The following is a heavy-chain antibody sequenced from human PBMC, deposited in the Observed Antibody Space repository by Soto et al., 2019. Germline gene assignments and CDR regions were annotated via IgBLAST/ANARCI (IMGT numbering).Heavy chain of an antibody. CDR1: GFTFNDYQ. CDR2: ISSSSYTI. D-gene: IGHD2-21*02. Sequence: GGSLRLSCAASGFTFNDYQMSWIRQAAGKRLEWLSYISSSSYTISYADSVKGRFTISRDNAKNSLYLQLTSVRAEDTAVYYCARMVTTVQWYFDLWGRGTLVTVSS. V-gene: IGHV3-11*01. J-gene: IGHJ2*01. CDR3: ARMVTTVQWYFDL.